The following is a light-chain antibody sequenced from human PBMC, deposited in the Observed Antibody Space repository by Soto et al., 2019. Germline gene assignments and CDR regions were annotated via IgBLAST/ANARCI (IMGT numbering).Light chain of an antibody. CDR2: DVS. Sequence: QSALTQPASVSGSPGQSITISCTGTSSDVGGYNDVSWYQQHPGKAPKLMIYDVSNRPSGVSNRFSGSKSGNTASLTISGLQAEDEADYYCCSYTGSSTLGVFGTGTKLTVL. CDR3: CSYTGSSTLGV. CDR1: SSDVGGYND. V-gene: IGLV2-14*01. J-gene: IGLJ1*01.